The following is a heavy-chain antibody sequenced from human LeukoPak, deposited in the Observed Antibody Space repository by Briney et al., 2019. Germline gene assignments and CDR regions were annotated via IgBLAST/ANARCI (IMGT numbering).Heavy chain of an antibody. V-gene: IGHV5-51*01. CDR1: GYSFTTYW. Sequence: RGESLKISCKASGYSFTTYWIAWVRQMPEKGLEWMGIIYPGDSDTRYSPSFQGQVTISADKSISTAYLQWSSLKASDTAMYYCARGRLAGKLGYCSGGSCYSGFDHWGQGTLVTVSS. CDR3: ARGRLAGKLGYCSGGSCYSGFDH. CDR2: IYPGDSDT. D-gene: IGHD2-15*01. J-gene: IGHJ4*02.